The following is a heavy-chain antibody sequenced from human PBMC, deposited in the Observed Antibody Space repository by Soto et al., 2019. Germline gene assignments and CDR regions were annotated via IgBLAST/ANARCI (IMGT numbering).Heavy chain of an antibody. CDR1: GFTFSSYA. D-gene: IGHD3-22*01. J-gene: IGHJ4*02. CDR2: ISYDGSNK. CDR3: AREGGDYYDSSGYYPYYFDY. V-gene: IGHV3-30-3*01. Sequence: SLRLSCAASGFTFSSYAMHWVRQAPGKGLEWVAVISYDGSNKYYADSVKGRFTISRDNSKNTLYLQMNSLRAEDTAVYYCAREGGDYYDSSGYYPYYFDYWGQGTLVTVSS.